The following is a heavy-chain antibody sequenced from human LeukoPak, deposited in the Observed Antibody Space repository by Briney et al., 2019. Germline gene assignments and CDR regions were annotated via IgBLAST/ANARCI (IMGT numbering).Heavy chain of an antibody. CDR1: GYTFTSYG. Sequence: ASVRVSCKASGYTFTSYGISWVRQAHGQGLEWMGWISAYNGITNYAQKLQGRVTMTTDTSTSTAYMELRSLRSDDTAVYYCARDVLQRGLIALAPFDIWGQGTMVTVSS. CDR3: ARDVLQRGLIALAPFDI. J-gene: IGHJ3*02. V-gene: IGHV1-18*01. CDR2: ISAYNGIT. D-gene: IGHD2/OR15-2a*01.